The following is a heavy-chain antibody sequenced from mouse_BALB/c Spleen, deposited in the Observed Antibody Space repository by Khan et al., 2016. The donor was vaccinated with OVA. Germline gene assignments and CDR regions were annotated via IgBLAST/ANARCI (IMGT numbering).Heavy chain of an antibody. CDR1: GFTFSSYG. V-gene: IGHV5-17*02. J-gene: IGHJ2*01. Sequence: EVELVESGGGLVQPGGSRKLSCAASGFTFSSYGMHWVRQAPEKGLEWVAYISGDSSTIYYTDTVKDRFTISRDNPKNTLSLQMTSLMSEDTAMYYCATSYYYGYYFDYWGPGTTLTVSS. CDR3: ATSYYYGYYFDY. CDR2: ISGDSSTI. D-gene: IGHD1-1*01.